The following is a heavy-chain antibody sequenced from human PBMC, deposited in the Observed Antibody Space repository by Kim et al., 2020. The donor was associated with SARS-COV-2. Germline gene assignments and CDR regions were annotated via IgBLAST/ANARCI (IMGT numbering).Heavy chain of an antibody. CDR2: INHSGST. J-gene: IGHJ6*02. CDR3: ARGKWISGWKNYYYYYGMDV. Sequence: SETLSLTCAVYGGSFSGYYWSWIRQPPGKGLEWIGEINHSGSTNYNPSLKSRVTISVDTSKNQFSLKLSSVTAADTAVYYCARGKWISGWKNYYYYYGMDVWGQGTTVTVSS. D-gene: IGHD6-19*01. CDR1: GGSFSGYY. V-gene: IGHV4-34*01.